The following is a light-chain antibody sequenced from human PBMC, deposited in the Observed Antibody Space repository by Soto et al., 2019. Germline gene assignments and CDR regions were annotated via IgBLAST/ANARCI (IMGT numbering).Light chain of an antibody. CDR1: QSVSSGY. CDR2: GAS. V-gene: IGKV3-20*01. Sequence: EIVLTQSPGTLSLSPGERATLSCRASQSVSSGYLAWYLHKPGQAPRLLIYGASSRATGIPDRFSGSGSGADFTLTISRLEPEDFAVYYCQQYGSSPLTFGGGTKVEI. CDR3: QQYGSSPLT. J-gene: IGKJ4*01.